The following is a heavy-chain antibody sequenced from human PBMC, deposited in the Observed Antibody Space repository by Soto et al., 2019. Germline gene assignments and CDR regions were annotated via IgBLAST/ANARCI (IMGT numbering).Heavy chain of an antibody. CDR2: INPNGGGT. Sequence: VQLVQSGAEVKKPGASVKVSCKTSGDSFNDYYIHWVRQAPGQGLEWMGWINPNGGGTKYAQKFQGGATVTRDTSIRTVYMELSSLRSGDTAVYYCARESGGATATLDYYYFYMAVWGKGTTVTVSS. CDR1: GDSFNDYY. CDR3: ARESGGATATLDYYYFYMAV. D-gene: IGHD5-12*01. J-gene: IGHJ6*03. V-gene: IGHV1-2*02.